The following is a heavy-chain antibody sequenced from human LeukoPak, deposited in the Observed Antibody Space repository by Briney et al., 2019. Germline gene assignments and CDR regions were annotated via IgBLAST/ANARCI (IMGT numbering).Heavy chain of an antibody. J-gene: IGHJ4*02. CDR3: ARATKHYYDSSGLLDY. CDR1: GGSISSGSYY. CDR2: IYTSGST. V-gene: IGHV4-61*02. Sequence: SETLSLTCTVSGGSISSGSYYWSWIRQPAGKGLKWIERIYTSGSTNYNPSLKSRVTISVDTSKNQFSLKLSSVTAADTAVYYCARATKHYYDSSGLLDYWGQGTLVTVSS. D-gene: IGHD3-22*01.